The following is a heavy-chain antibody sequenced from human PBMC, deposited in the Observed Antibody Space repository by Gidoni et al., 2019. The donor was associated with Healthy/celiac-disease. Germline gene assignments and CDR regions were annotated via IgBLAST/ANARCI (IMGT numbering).Heavy chain of an antibody. CDR2: ISAYNGNT. CDR1: GYTFTSYG. V-gene: IGHV1-18*01. J-gene: IGHJ4*02. Sequence: QVQLVQSGAEVKKPGASVKVPCKASGYTFTSYGISWVRQAPGQGLEWMGWISAYNGNTNYAQKLQGRVTMTTDTSTSTAYRELRSLRSDDTAVYYCARDSGPFGELLCVGYWGQGTLVTVSS. CDR3: ARDSGPFGELLCVGY. D-gene: IGHD3-10*01.